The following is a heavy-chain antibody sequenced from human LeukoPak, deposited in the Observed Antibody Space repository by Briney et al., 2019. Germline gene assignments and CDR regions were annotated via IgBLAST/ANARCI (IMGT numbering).Heavy chain of an antibody. J-gene: IGHJ6*02. D-gene: IGHD2-8*02. V-gene: IGHV3-74*01. CDR3: ACLTVGV. Sequence: GGSLRLSCAASGFTFSSYWMHWVRQAPGKGLVWVSRIKSDGSITNYADSVKGRFAISRDNTKNTLYLQMNSLRAEDTGVYYCACLTVGVWGQGTTVTVSS. CDR1: GFTFSSYW. CDR2: IKSDGSIT.